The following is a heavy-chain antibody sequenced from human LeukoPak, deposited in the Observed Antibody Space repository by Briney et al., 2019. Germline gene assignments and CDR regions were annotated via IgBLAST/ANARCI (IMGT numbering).Heavy chain of an antibody. V-gene: IGHV3-7*01. CDR1: GFTFSSYW. J-gene: IGHJ6*02. CDR2: IKQDGSEK. Sequence: GGSLRLSCAASGFTFSSYWMSWVRQAPGKGLEWVANIKQDGSEKYYVDSVKGRCTISRDNAKNSLYLQMNSLRAEDTAVYYCARDHCSSTSCYDYGMDVWGQGTTVTVSS. CDR3: ARDHCSSTSCYDYGMDV. D-gene: IGHD2-2*01.